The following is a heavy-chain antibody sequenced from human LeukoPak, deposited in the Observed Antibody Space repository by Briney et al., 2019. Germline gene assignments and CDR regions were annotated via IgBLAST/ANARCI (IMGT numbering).Heavy chain of an antibody. CDR3: ARENGYRLDY. Sequence: PPGGSLRLSCAASGFMFSAYAMNWVRQAPGKGLEWISYISSSSSNIYYADSVKGRFTISRDNARNSLYLQINSLRVDDTAVYFCARENGYRLDYWGQGSLVTVSS. CDR2: ISSSSSNI. CDR1: GFMFSAYA. J-gene: IGHJ4*02. D-gene: IGHD5-18*01. V-gene: IGHV3-48*04.